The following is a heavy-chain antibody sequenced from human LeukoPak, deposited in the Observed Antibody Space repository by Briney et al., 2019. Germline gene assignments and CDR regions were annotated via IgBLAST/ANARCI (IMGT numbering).Heavy chain of an antibody. D-gene: IGHD5-18*01. Sequence: GGPLRLSCAASGFTFSSYAMSWVRQAPGKGLEWVSAISGSGGSTYYADSVKGRFTISRDNSKNTLYLQMNSLRAEDTAVYYCAKLSNTAMARTHVDYWGQGTLVTVSS. CDR1: GFTFSSYA. J-gene: IGHJ4*02. CDR3: AKLSNTAMARTHVDY. CDR2: ISGSGGST. V-gene: IGHV3-23*01.